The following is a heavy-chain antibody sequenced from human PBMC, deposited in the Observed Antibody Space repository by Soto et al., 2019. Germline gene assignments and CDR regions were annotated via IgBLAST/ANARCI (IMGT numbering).Heavy chain of an antibody. D-gene: IGHD3-10*01. CDR3: AREPRLGDSGSGALRY. V-gene: IGHV1-46*01. CDR1: GYTFTSYY. J-gene: IGHJ4*02. CDR2: INPSGGST. Sequence: QVQLVQSGAEVKKPGASVKVSCKASGYTFTSYYMHWVRQAPGQGLEWMGIINPSGGSTSYAQKFQGRVTMTRDTSSSTVYMELSSLRSEDTAVYYCAREPRLGDSGSGALRYWGQGTLVTVSS.